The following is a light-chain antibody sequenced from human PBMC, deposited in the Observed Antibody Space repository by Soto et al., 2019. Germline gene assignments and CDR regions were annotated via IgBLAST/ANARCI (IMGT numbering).Light chain of an antibody. CDR1: QSVLYSSNNKNY. V-gene: IGKV4-1*01. J-gene: IGKJ3*01. CDR3: QQYYSTPRGFT. CDR2: WAS. Sequence: DIVMTQSPDSLAVSLVERATINCKSSQSVLYSSNNKNYLAWYQQKPGQPPKLLIYWASTRESGVPDRFSGSGSGTDFTLTISSLQAEDVAVYYCQQYYSTPRGFTFGPGTKVDIK.